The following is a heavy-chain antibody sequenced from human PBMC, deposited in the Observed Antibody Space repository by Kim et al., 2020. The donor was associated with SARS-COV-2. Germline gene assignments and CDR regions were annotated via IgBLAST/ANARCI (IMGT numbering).Heavy chain of an antibody. V-gene: IGHV3-11*03. D-gene: IGHD2-15*01. CDR1: GFTFSDYY. CDR2: ISSSSSYT. J-gene: IGHJ4*02. CDR3: ASGLCSGGSCPNHN. Sequence: GGSLRLSCAASGFTFSDYYMRWIRQAPGKGLEWVSQISSSSSYTNYADSVKGRFTISRDNAKNSLYLQMNSLRGEDTAVYYCASGLCSGGSCPNHNWGQGTLVTVSS.